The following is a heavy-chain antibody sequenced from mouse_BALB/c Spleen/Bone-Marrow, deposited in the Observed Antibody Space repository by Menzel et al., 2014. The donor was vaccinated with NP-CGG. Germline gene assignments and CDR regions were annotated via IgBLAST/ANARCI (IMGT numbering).Heavy chain of an antibody. V-gene: IGHV14-3*02. CDR2: IDPANGNT. J-gene: IGHJ3*01. D-gene: IGHD1-1*01. CDR3: ARYYYGSSLFAD. CDR1: GFNIKDTY. Sequence: EVQLVESGAELVKPGASVKLSCTASGFNIKDTYMYWVKQRPEQGLEGIGRIDPANGNTKYDPKFQDKATITADTSSNTAYLQLSSLTSEDTAVDYCARYYYGSSLFADWGQGTLVTVSA.